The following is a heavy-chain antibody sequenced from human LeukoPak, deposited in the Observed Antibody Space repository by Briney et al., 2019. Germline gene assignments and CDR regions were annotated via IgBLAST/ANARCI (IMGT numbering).Heavy chain of an antibody. Sequence: SVKVSRKASGGTFSSYAISWVRQAPGQGLEWMGGIIPIFGTANYAQKFQGRVTITTDESTSTAYMELSSLRSEDTAVYYCARGTAAAGPLFFDYWGQGTLVTVSS. D-gene: IGHD6-13*01. CDR2: IIPIFGTA. CDR1: GGTFSSYA. V-gene: IGHV1-69*05. CDR3: ARGTAAAGPLFFDY. J-gene: IGHJ4*02.